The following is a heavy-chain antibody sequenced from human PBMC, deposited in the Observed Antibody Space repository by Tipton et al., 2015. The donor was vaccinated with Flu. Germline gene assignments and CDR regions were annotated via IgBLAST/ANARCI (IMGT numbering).Heavy chain of an antibody. D-gene: IGHD3-3*02. J-gene: IGHJ4*02. V-gene: IGHV1-2*06. CDR1: GYSFIEYY. CDR2: INPKSGDT. Sequence: QLVQSGAEVKKPGASVKVSCRTSGYSFIEYYIHWVRQAPGQGLEWMGRINPKSGDTEYEQKFQGRATVTRDTSIGTVYMELRDLTSADPAVFFWGGETGDSILYPFDPGGRGPLFPVPS. CDR3: GGETGDSILYPFDP.